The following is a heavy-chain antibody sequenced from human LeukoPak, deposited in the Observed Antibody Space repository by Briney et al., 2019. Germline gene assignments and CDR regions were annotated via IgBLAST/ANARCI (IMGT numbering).Heavy chain of an antibody. V-gene: IGHV3-30*03. Sequence: PGGSLRHSCAASGITFSSYGMYWVRQAPGKGLEWVAVISHDGNNKYYADSVKGRFTISRDNFKNTLYLQMNSLRAEDTAVYYCARDANYHVSSDYYDAFDIWGQGTMVTVP. CDR1: GITFSSYG. CDR3: ARDANYHVSSDYYDAFDI. D-gene: IGHD3-22*01. J-gene: IGHJ3*02. CDR2: ISHDGNNK.